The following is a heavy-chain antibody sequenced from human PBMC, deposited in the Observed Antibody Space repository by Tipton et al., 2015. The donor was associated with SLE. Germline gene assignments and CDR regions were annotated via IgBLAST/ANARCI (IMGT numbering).Heavy chain of an antibody. CDR3: ARDRGSGQYYFDY. CDR1: GGSISSYS. CDR2: IYTSGST. Sequence: TLSLTCTVSGGSISSYSWSWIRQPAGKGLEGIGRIYTSGSTNYNPSLKSRVTMSVDTSKNQFSLKLSSVTAADTAVYYCARDRGSGQYYFDYWGQGTLVTVSS. J-gene: IGHJ4*02. V-gene: IGHV4-4*07. D-gene: IGHD6-19*01.